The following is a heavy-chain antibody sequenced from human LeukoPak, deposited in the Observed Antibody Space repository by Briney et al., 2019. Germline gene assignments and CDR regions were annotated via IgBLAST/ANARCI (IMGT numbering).Heavy chain of an antibody. J-gene: IGHJ4*02. D-gene: IGHD3-22*01. CDR1: GGSIISQY. CDR3: ARVGFHSSRYYFLGNNS. CDR2: IYYSGST. V-gene: IGHV4-59*11. Sequence: PSETLSLTCAVSGGSIISQYMSWIRQPPGKGLEWIGNIYYSGSTNYNPSLKSRVTISVDTSKNQFSLKLNSITAADTAMYYCARVGFHSSRYYFLGNNSWGERTLVTVSS.